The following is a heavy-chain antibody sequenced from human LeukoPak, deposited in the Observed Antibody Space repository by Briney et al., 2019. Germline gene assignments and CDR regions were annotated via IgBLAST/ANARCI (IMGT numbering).Heavy chain of an antibody. CDR1: GFTFSSYA. CDR2: ISGSGGTT. CDR3: AKALGGSGSYRNWFDP. J-gene: IGHJ5*02. D-gene: IGHD1-26*01. Sequence: GGSLRLSCAASGFTFSSYAMSWVRQAPGKGLEWVSSISGSGGTTYYAESVKGRITISRDNSKNTLYLQMNSLRAEDTAIYYCAKALGGSGSYRNWFDPWGQGTLVTVSS. V-gene: IGHV3-23*01.